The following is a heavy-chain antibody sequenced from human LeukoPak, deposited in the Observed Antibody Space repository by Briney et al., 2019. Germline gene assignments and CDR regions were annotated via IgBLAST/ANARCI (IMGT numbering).Heavy chain of an antibody. V-gene: IGHV1-8*01. CDR1: GYTFIGFD. Sequence: ASVKVSCKASGYTFIGFDINWVRQAPGQGLEWMGWMNPNSGNTGYAQKFQGRVIMSRDNSISTAYMELSSLRSEDTAVYYCAREGAGTYRYFQHWGQGTLVTVSS. CDR3: AREGAGTYRYFQH. J-gene: IGHJ1*01. CDR2: MNPNSGNT. D-gene: IGHD6-19*01.